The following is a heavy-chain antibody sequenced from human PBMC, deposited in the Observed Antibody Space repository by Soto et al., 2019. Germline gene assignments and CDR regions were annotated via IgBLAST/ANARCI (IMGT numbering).Heavy chain of an antibody. CDR1: GGSISSYY. D-gene: IGHD5-18*01. J-gene: IGHJ4*02. V-gene: IGHV4-59*01. CDR3: ARIQGPERFFDY. CDR2: IYYSGST. Sequence: SETLSLTCTVSGGSISSYYWSWIRQPPGKGLEWIGYIYYSGSTNYNPSLKSRVTISVDTSKNQFSLKLSSVTAADTAVYYCARIQGPERFFDYWGQGTLVTVSS.